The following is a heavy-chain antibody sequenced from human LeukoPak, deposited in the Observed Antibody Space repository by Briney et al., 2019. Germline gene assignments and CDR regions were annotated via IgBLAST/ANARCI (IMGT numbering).Heavy chain of an antibody. CDR1: GGSFSGYY. CDR3: AIHIVVVPADEKKNWFDP. CDR2: INHSGST. D-gene: IGHD2-2*01. J-gene: IGHJ5*02. V-gene: IGHV4-34*01. Sequence: SETLSLTCAVYGGSFSGYYWSWIRQPPGKGLEWIGEINHSGSTNYNPSLKGRVTISVDTSKNQFSLKLSSVTAADTAVYYCAIHIVVVPADEKKNWFDPWGQGTLVTVSS.